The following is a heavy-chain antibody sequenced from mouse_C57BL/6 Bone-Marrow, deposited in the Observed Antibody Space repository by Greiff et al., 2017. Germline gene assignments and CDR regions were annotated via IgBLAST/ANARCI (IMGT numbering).Heavy chain of an antibody. Sequence: VQLQQSGPGLVQPSQSLSITCTASGFSLTSYGVHWVRQSPGKGLEWLGVIWSGGSTDYNAAIISRLSISKDNSKSQVFFKMNSLQADDSAIYYCARNGGYYVPFAYWGQGTLVTVSA. CDR3: ARNGGYYVPFAY. D-gene: IGHD2-3*01. J-gene: IGHJ3*01. V-gene: IGHV2-2*01. CDR2: IWSGGST. CDR1: GFSLTSYG.